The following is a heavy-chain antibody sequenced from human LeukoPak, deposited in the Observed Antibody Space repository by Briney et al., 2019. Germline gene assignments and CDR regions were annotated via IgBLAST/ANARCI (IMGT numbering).Heavy chain of an antibody. CDR3: ARGKSTVVRRGPNYFDY. V-gene: IGHV1-69*04. Sequence: GSSVKVSCKASGGTFSSYAISWVRQAPGQGLEWMGRIIPILGIANYAQKFQGRVTITADKSTSTAYMELSSLRSEDTAVYYCARGKSTVVRRGPNYFDYWGRGTLVTVSS. CDR1: GGTFSSYA. J-gene: IGHJ4*02. CDR2: IIPILGIA. D-gene: IGHD4-23*01.